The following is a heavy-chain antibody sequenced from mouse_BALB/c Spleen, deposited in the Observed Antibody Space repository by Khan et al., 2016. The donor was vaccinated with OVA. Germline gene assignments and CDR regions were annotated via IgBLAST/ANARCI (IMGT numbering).Heavy chain of an antibody. V-gene: IGHV3-2*02. J-gene: IGHJ4*01. D-gene: IGHD1-2*01. CDR2: ISSTGST. Sequence: EVQLQESGPGLVKPSQSLSLTCTVTGYSITNDYAWNWIRQFPGNKLEWMGYISSTGSTSYNPSLKSRIPITRDQSKNQFFLQLRSVTSEDTATYYDTRALYHNYGYALDYWGRGTSVTVSS. CDR3: TRALYHNYGYALDY. CDR1: GYSITNDYA.